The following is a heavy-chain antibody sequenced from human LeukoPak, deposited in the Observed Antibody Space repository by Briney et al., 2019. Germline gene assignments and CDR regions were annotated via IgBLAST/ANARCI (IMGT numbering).Heavy chain of an antibody. J-gene: IGHJ4*02. V-gene: IGHV3-23*01. CDR3: ACYDSSGYYPFDY. Sequence: TGGSLRLSCAASGFTFSSYAMSWVRQAPGKGLEWVSAISGGGGSTYYADSVKGRFTISRDNSKNTLYLQMNSLRAEDTAVYYCACYDSSGYYPFDYWGQGTLVTVSS. D-gene: IGHD3-22*01. CDR2: ISGGGGST. CDR1: GFTFSSYA.